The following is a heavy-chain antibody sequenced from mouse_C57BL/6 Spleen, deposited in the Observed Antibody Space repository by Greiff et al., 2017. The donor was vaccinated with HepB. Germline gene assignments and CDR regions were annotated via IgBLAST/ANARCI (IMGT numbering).Heavy chain of an antibody. CDR3: ARGLRREAWFAY. D-gene: IGHD2-2*01. CDR1: GYAFTNYL. V-gene: IGHV1-54*01. CDR2: INPGSGGT. J-gene: IGHJ3*01. Sequence: LVESGAELVRPGTSVKVSCKASGYAFTNYLIEWVKQRPGQGLEWIGEINPGSGGTNYNEKFKGKATLTADKSSSTAYMQLSSLTSEDSAVYVCARGLRREAWFAYWGQGTLVTVSA.